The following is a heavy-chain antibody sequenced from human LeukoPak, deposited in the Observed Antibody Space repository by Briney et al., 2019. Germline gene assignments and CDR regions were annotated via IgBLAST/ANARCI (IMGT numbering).Heavy chain of an antibody. V-gene: IGHV3-48*01. J-gene: IGHJ4*02. CDR2: ISGSSGII. CDR1: GFTFNTYT. CDR3: ARARVVTKWIDY. D-gene: IGHD2-21*02. Sequence: WGSLRLSCAASGFTFNTYTMNWVRKAPGKGLEWVSYISGSSGIIDYADSVRGRFTISRDNAKNSLYLQMNSLRAEDTAVYYCARARVVTKWIDYWGQGTLVTVSS.